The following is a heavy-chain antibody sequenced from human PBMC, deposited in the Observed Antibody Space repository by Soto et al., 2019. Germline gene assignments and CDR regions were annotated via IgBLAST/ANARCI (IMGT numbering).Heavy chain of an antibody. CDR2: IYYSGST. CDR3: ARAHWNSLLFDY. V-gene: IGHV4-30-4*01. J-gene: IGHJ4*02. Sequence: QVQLQESGPGLVKPSQTLSLTCTVSGGSISSGDYYWSWIRQPRGKGLEWIGYIYYSGSTYYNPSIKSGVTMSVDTSKNQFCLKLSSVTAADTAVYYCARAHWNSLLFDYWGQGTLVTVSS. CDR1: GGSISSGDYY. D-gene: IGHD1-1*01.